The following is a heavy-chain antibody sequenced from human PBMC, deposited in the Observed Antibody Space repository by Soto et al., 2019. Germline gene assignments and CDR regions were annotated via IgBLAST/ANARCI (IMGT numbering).Heavy chain of an antibody. Sequence: GESLKISCKGSGYSFTIYWIGWVRQMPGKGLEWMGIIYPGDSDTRYSPSFQGQVTISADKSISTAYLQWSSLKASDTAMYYCARQEYYYDSSGYYYFDYWGQGTLVTVSS. D-gene: IGHD3-22*01. J-gene: IGHJ4*02. CDR1: GYSFTIYW. V-gene: IGHV5-51*01. CDR3: ARQEYYYDSSGYYYFDY. CDR2: IYPGDSDT.